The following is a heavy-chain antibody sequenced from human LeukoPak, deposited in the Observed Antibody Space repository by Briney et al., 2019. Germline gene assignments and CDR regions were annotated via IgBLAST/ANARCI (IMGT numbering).Heavy chain of an antibody. J-gene: IGHJ4*02. V-gene: IGHV3-53*01. CDR1: GFTVSSNY. CDR3: ARGPDYDSSGYYGY. D-gene: IGHD3-22*01. Sequence: GGSLRLSCAASGFTVSSNYMSWARQAPGKGLEWVSVIYSGGSTYYADSVKGRFTISRDNAKNSLYLQMNSLRAEDTAVYYCARGPDYDSSGYYGYWGQGTLVTVSS. CDR2: IYSGGST.